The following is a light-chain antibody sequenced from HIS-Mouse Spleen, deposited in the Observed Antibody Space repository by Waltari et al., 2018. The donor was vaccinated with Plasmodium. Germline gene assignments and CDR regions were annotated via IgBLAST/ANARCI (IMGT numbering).Light chain of an antibody. CDR2: GKN. J-gene: IGLJ2*01. CDR1: SLRSYY. V-gene: IGLV3-19*01. Sequence: SSELTQDPAVSVALGQTVRITCQGDSLRSYYASWYQQKPGKAPVLVIYGKNNRPSVIPDRFSGSSSGNTASLTITGAQAEDEADYYCNSRDSSGTHGVFGGGTKLTVL. CDR3: NSRDSSGTHGV.